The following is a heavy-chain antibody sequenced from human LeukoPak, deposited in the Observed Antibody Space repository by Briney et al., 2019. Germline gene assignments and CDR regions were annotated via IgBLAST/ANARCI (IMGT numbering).Heavy chain of an antibody. CDR3: ARVFGDYDSSGYYYKGAEYFQH. CDR1: GFTFSSYA. V-gene: IGHV3-23*01. CDR2: ISGSGGST. D-gene: IGHD3-22*01. Sequence: PGGSLRLSCAASGFTFSSYAMSWVCQAPGKGLEWVSAISGSGGSTYYADSVKGRFTISRDNSKNTLYLQMNSLRAEDTAVYYCARVFGDYDSSGYYYKGAEYFQHWGQGTLVTVSS. J-gene: IGHJ1*01.